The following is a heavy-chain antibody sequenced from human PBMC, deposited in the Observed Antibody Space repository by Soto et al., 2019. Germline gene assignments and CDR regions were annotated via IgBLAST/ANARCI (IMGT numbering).Heavy chain of an antibody. Sequence: QVQLVQSGAEVKKPGASVKVSCKASGYTFTSYDINWVRQATGQGLEWMGWMNPNSGNTGYAQKFQGRVTMTRNTSISTEYMELSSLRSEDTAVYYCARERYGDYGYYYYGMDVWGQGTTVTVSS. CDR3: ARERYGDYGYYYYGMDV. J-gene: IGHJ6*02. D-gene: IGHD4-17*01. CDR1: GYTFTSYD. V-gene: IGHV1-8*01. CDR2: MNPNSGNT.